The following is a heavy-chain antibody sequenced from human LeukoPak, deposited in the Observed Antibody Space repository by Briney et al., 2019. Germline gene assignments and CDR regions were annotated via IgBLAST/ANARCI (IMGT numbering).Heavy chain of an antibody. CDR2: IKTKADNYAT. D-gene: IGHD6-25*01. Sequence: PGGSLRLSCSASGLTFSVSAIHWVRQASGKGLEWVGRIKTKADNYATAYAASVKGRFTISGDDSTNTAYLQMYSLKTEDTAVYYCTHPAYYYNVDVWGKGTTVTVSS. CDR1: GLTFSVSA. J-gene: IGHJ6*04. CDR3: THPAYYYNVDV. V-gene: IGHV3-73*01.